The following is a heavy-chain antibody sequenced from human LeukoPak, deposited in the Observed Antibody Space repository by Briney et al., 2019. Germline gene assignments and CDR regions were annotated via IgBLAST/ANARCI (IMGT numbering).Heavy chain of an antibody. J-gene: IGHJ4*02. D-gene: IGHD6-25*01. Sequence: SETLSLTCSVSGGSIRSSNSFWGWIRQPPGERLEWIATIYCNGNTYYNPSLQSRVTISVDTSTNQFSLKLNSVIAADTAVYYCARATAAPSSYFFDHWGQGTLVTVSS. CDR1: GGSIRSSNSF. CDR2: IYCNGNT. CDR3: ARATAAPSSYFFDH. V-gene: IGHV4-39*07.